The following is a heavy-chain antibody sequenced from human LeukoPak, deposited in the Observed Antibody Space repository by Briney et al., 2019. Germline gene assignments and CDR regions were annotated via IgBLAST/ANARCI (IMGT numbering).Heavy chain of an antibody. V-gene: IGHV3-30*04. CDR1: GFTFSSYA. CDR3: ARDPRYYDGSGSYYRLDY. D-gene: IGHD3-10*01. J-gene: IGHJ4*02. CDR2: ISYDGSNK. Sequence: PGGSLRLSCAASGFTFSSYAMHWVRQAPGKGLEWVAVISYDGSNKYYADSVKGGFTISRDNSKNTLYLQMNSLRAEDTAVYYCARDPRYYDGSGSYYRLDYWGQGTLVTVSS.